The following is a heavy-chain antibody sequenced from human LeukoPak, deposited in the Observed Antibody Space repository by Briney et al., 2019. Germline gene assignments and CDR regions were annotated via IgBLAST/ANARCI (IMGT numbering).Heavy chain of an antibody. CDR2: IYYSGST. CDR1: GFTFSDYW. CDR3: ARRAAGRGGYFQH. V-gene: IGHV4-31*02. Sequence: LRLSCAVSGFTFSDYWMTWIRQHPGKGLEWIGYIYYSGSTYYNPSLKSRVTISVDTSKNQFSLKLSSVTAADTAVYYCARRAAGRGGYFQHWGQGTLVTVSS. J-gene: IGHJ1*01. D-gene: IGHD6-13*01.